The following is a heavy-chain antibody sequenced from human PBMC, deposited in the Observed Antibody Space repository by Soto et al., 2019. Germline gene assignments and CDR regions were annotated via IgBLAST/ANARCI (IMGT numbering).Heavy chain of an antibody. Sequence: QVQLQESGPGLVKPSGTLSLTCAVSGGSIRSSNWWGWVRQPPGTGLEWLGEIFHSGSTHYNPSRKSRVTISGDKPKNQFSLKLSSVTAADTAVYYCARAAMGGSSWPFDDWGQGTLVTVYS. J-gene: IGHJ4*02. CDR3: ARAAMGGSSWPFDD. CDR1: GGSIRSSNW. CDR2: IFHSGST. D-gene: IGHD6-13*01. V-gene: IGHV4-4*02.